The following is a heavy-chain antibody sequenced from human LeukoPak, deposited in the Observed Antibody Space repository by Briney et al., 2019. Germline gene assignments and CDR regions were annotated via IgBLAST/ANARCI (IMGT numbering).Heavy chain of an antibody. Sequence: SETLSLTCTVPGGSISSYYWSWIRQPPGKGLEWIGYIYYTGTTKCNPSLKSRVTISIDTSKSQFSLKLSSVTAADTAVYYCARGRWGFDFWGQGALVTVSS. CDR2: IYYTGTT. J-gene: IGHJ4*02. CDR3: ARGRWGFDF. D-gene: IGHD3-16*01. CDR1: GGSISSYY. V-gene: IGHV4-59*01.